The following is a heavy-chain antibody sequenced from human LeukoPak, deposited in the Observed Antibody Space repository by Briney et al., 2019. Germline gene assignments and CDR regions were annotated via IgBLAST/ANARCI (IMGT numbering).Heavy chain of an antibody. CDR3: VKDRGGSPFYGMDV. CDR2: ISGSGGAGT. CDR1: GFTFSNYA. Sequence: GGSLRLSCAGSGFTFSNYAMSWVRQAPGKGLEWVSTISGSGGAGTYYADSVKGRFTVSRDNSRNTLYLPMNSLRAEDTAVYYCVKDRGGSPFYGMDVWSQGTTVTVSS. D-gene: IGHD1-26*01. V-gene: IGHV3-23*01. J-gene: IGHJ6*02.